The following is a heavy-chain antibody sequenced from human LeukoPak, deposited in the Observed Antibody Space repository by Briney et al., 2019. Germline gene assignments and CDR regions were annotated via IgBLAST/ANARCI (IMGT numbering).Heavy chain of an antibody. J-gene: IGHJ4*02. D-gene: IGHD6-13*01. CDR3: ARVSLVATISIAAAGTGDY. V-gene: IGHV1-18*01. Sequence: ASVKVSCKASGYTFTRYGISWVRQAPGQGLEWMGWISAYNGNTNYAQKLQGRVTMTTDTSTSTAYMELRSLRSDDTAVYYCARVSLVATISIAAAGTGDYWGQGTLVTVSS. CDR1: GYTFTRYG. CDR2: ISAYNGNT.